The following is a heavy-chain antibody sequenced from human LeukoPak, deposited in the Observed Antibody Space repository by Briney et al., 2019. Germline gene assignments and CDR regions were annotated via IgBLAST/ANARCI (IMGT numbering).Heavy chain of an antibody. CDR2: IRQDGSQR. D-gene: IGHD4-17*01. Sequence: GGSLSLSCAASGFTFGSYWMSWVRQAPGKGLEWVANIRQDGSQRYYVDSVKGRFTISRDNAKNSLYLQMISLRVEDTALCYCARDRTVTTFDSWGQGTLVTVSS. CDR1: GFTFGSYW. V-gene: IGHV3-7*01. CDR3: ARDRTVTTFDS. J-gene: IGHJ4*02.